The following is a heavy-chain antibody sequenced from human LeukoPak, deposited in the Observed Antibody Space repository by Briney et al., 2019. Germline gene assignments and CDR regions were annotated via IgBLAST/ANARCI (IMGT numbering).Heavy chain of an antibody. J-gene: IGHJ6*03. CDR3: ARVPYPYCSSTSCQRVYYMDV. Sequence: SETLSLTCAVYGGSFSGYYWSWIRQPPGKGLEWIGYIYYSGSTNYNPSLKSRVTISVDTSKNQFSPKLTSVTAADTAVYYCARVPYPYCSSTSCQRVYYMDVWGKGTTVTVSS. V-gene: IGHV4-59*01. D-gene: IGHD2-2*01. CDR1: GGSFSGYY. CDR2: IYYSGST.